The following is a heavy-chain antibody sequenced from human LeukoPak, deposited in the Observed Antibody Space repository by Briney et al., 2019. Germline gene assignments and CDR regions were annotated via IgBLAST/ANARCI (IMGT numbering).Heavy chain of an antibody. CDR2: ILSKAGGETA. J-gene: IGHJ4*02. D-gene: IGHD6-19*01. CDR3: TNHITVAGTHY. Sequence: GGSLRLSCAASGITFTNAWMSWVRQAPGKGLEWVGRILSKAGGETADYAAPVKGRFTISRDDSKNTVYLQMNSLKTDDTAVYYCTNHITVAGTHYWGQGTLVTVSS. CDR1: GITFTNAW. V-gene: IGHV3-15*01.